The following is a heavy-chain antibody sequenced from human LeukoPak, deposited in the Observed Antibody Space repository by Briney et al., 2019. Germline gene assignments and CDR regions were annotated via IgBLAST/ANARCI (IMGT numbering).Heavy chain of an antibody. J-gene: IGHJ3*02. D-gene: IGHD2-2*01. CDR2: INPFFGTA. CDR3: ARVLLSCSSISCPLCAFDI. V-gene: IGHV1-69*01. Sequence: SSVNVSCKASLGTFSNYAISWLRQAPAQGLEWMGGINPFFGTANYAQKFQCRVTITADESTCTAYMELSSLRSEDTAVYYSARVLLSCSSISCPLCAFDIWGQGTMVTVSS. CDR1: LGTFSNYA.